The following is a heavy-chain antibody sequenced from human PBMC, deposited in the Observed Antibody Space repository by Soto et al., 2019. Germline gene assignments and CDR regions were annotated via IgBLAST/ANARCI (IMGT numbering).Heavy chain of an antibody. CDR1: GGSVSSGIYY. CDR3: ARDGPKQIRSRHYGIDV. CDR2: IYYSGST. Sequence: SETLSLTCTVSGGSVSSGIYYWSWIRQPPGKGLEWIGYIYYSGSTNYNPSLKSRVTISVDTSKNQFSLKLSSVTAADTAVYYCARDGPKQIRSRHYGIDVRGQGPTLTVSS. D-gene: IGHD4-17*01. V-gene: IGHV4-61*01. J-gene: IGHJ6*01.